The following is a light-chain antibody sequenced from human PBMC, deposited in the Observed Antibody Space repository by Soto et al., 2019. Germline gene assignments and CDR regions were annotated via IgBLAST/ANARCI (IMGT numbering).Light chain of an antibody. J-gene: IGKJ1*01. CDR2: GAS. Sequence: IFVTQSASTFSVSPGERATLSCRASQSVSSNLAWYQQKPGQAPRLLIYGASTRATGIPARFSGSGSGTEFTLTISSPQSEDFEVYYCKKYNEWNRKFGQGTKVDIK. CDR3: KKYNEWNRK. V-gene: IGKV3-15*01. CDR1: QSVSSN.